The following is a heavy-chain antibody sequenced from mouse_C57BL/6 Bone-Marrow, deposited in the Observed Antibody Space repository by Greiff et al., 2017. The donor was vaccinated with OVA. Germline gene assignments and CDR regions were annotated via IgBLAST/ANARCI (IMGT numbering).Heavy chain of an antibody. CDR1: GYTFTNYW. D-gene: IGHD1-1*01. Sequence: VQLQEPGAELVRPGTSVKMSCKASGYTFTNYWIGWAKQRPGHGLEWIGDIYPGGGYTNYNEKFKGKATLTADKSSSTAYMQFSSLTSEDSAIYYCARRGTVVAPYYAMDYWGQGTSVTVSS. CDR2: IYPGGGYT. J-gene: IGHJ4*01. CDR3: ARRGTVVAPYYAMDY. V-gene: IGHV1-63*01.